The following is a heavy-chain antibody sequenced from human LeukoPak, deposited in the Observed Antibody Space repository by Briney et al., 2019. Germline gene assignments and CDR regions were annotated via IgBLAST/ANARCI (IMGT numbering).Heavy chain of an antibody. D-gene: IGHD1-26*01. CDR3: ARELRGGSYFEGDAFDI. J-gene: IGHJ3*02. Sequence: SETLSLTCTVSGGSISSYYWSWIRQPAGKGLEWIGRIYTSGSTNYNPSLKSRVTMSVDTSKNQFSLKLSSVTAADTAVYYCARELRGGSYFEGDAFDIWGQGTMVTVSS. CDR1: GGSISSYY. V-gene: IGHV4-4*07. CDR2: IYTSGST.